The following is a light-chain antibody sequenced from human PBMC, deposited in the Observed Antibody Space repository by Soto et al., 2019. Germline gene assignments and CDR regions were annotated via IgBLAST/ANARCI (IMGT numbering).Light chain of an antibody. CDR1: QGISSA. CDR3: QQFKSYPL. CDR2: DAS. V-gene: IGKV1-13*02. Sequence: AIQLTQSPSSLSASVGDRVTITCRASQGISSALAWYQQKPGKAPKLLIYDASSLESGVPSRFSGSGSGTDFTLTISSLQHEDFATYICQQFKSYPLFGPGTKVDIK. J-gene: IGKJ3*01.